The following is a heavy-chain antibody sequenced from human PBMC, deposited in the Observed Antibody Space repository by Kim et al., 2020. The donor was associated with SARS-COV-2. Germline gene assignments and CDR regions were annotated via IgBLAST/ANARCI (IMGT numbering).Heavy chain of an antibody. Sequence: SETLSLTCTVSGGSVSVSSSTYYWTWIRQPPGKGLEWIGYIHDSENTNYNPSLRSRVTISVDTSKNKFSLNLDSVTAADTAVYYCARESRTTVGATPGFDFWGQGTLVTVSS. CDR3: ARESRTTVGATPGFDF. D-gene: IGHD1-26*01. CDR2: IHDSENT. CDR1: GGSVSVSSSTYY. J-gene: IGHJ4*02. V-gene: IGHV4-61*01.